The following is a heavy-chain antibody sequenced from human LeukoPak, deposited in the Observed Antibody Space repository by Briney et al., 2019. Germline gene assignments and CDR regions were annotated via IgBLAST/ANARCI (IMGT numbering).Heavy chain of an antibody. Sequence: GGSLRLSCAASGFTFSSYAMSWVRQAPGKGLEWVSAISGSGGSTYYADSVKGRFTISRDNSKNTLYLQMNSLRAEDTAVYYCARDLTEWELHTDAFDIWGQGTMVTVSS. D-gene: IGHD1-26*01. CDR1: GFTFSSYA. V-gene: IGHV3-23*01. CDR2: ISGSGGST. J-gene: IGHJ3*02. CDR3: ARDLTEWELHTDAFDI.